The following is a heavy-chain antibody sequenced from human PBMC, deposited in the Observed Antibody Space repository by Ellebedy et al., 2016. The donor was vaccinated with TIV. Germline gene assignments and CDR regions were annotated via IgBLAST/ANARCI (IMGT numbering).Heavy chain of an antibody. CDR3: ARGRYYCSSTSCYAPSWFDP. V-gene: IGHV3-7*01. D-gene: IGHD2-2*01. Sequence: GGSLRLSXAASGFTFCFYWMGWVRQAPGKGLEWVANIKQDGSEKHYADSVKGRFTISRDNAKNSLYLQMHSLGAEDTAVYFCARGRYYCSSTSCYAPSWFDPWGQGTLVTVSS. CDR1: GFTFCFYW. J-gene: IGHJ5*02. CDR2: IKQDGSEK.